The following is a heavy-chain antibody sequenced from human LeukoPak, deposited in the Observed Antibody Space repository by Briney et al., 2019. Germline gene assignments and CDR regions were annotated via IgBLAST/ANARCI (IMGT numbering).Heavy chain of an antibody. J-gene: IGHJ5*02. CDR1: GYTFTSYA. V-gene: IGHV7-4-1*02. D-gene: IGHD5-18*01. Sequence: GASVKVSCKASGYTFTSYAMNWVRQAPGQGLEWMGWINTNTGNPTYAQGFTGRLVFSLDTSVSTAYLQISSLKAEDTAVYYCAREREDGIQLWGDWFDPWGKGTLVTVSS. CDR2: INTNTGNP. CDR3: AREREDGIQLWGDWFDP.